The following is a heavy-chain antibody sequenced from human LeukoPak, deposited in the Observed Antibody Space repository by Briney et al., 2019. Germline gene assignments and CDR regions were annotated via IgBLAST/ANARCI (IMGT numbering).Heavy chain of an antibody. V-gene: IGHV3-23*01. CDR3: AKAVPTIAARLCWFDP. D-gene: IGHD6-6*01. Sequence: GGSLRLSCAASGFTFSSYAMSWVRQAPGKGLEWVSAISGSGGSTYYADSVKGRFTISRDNSKNTLYPQMNSLRAEDTAVYYCAKAVPTIAARLCWFDPWGQGTLVTVSS. CDR1: GFTFSSYA. CDR2: ISGSGGST. J-gene: IGHJ5*02.